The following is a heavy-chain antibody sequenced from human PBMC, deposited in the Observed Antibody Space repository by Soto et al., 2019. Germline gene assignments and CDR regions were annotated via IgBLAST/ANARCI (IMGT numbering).Heavy chain of an antibody. V-gene: IGHV1-8*01. CDR1: GYTFTSYD. J-gene: IGHJ5*02. Sequence: ASVKVSCKASGYTFTSYDINWVRQATGQGLEWMGWMNPNSGNTGYAQKSQGRVTMTRNTSISTAYMELSSLRSEDTAVYYCARGVTYYYDSSGPWGQGTLVTVSS. CDR2: MNPNSGNT. CDR3: ARGVTYYYDSSGP. D-gene: IGHD3-22*01.